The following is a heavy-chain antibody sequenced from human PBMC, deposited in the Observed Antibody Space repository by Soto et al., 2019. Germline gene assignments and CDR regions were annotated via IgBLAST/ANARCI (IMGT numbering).Heavy chain of an antibody. V-gene: IGHV4-59*01. CDR2: IYYSGST. CDR1: GGSISSYY. J-gene: IGHJ6*04. CDR3: ARVKIGAIPTRIAAAGQISYGPMDF. Sequence: SETLSLTCTVSGGSISSYYWSWIRQPPGKGLEWIGYIYYSGSTNYNPSLKSRVTISVDTSKNQFSLKLSSVTAADTAVYYCARVKIGAIPTRIAAAGQISYGPMDFWGKGTTVTVSS. D-gene: IGHD6-13*01.